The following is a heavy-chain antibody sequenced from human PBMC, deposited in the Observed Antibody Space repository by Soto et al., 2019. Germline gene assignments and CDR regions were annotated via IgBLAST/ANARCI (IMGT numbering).Heavy chain of an antibody. CDR2: ISAYNGNT. V-gene: IGHV1-18*01. J-gene: IGHJ4*02. CDR3: ARDPPPPDY. CDR1: GYTFASYA. Sequence: QVQLVQSGAEVKKPGASVKVSCKASGYTFASYAISWMRQAPGQGLEWMGWISAYNGNTNYAQKLQGRVTMTTDTSTSTTYTELRSLRSDDTAVFYCARDPPPPDYWGQGTLVTVSS.